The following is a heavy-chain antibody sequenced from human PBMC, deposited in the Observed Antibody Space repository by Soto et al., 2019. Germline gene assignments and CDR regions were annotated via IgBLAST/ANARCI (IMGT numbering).Heavy chain of an antibody. V-gene: IGHV1-69*01. CDR3: ARDADIVATSWAGDY. Sequence: QVQLVQSGAEVKKPGSSMKVSCKASGGTFSSYAISWVRQAPGQGLEWMGGIIPIFGTANYAQKFQGRVTITADESTSTAYMELSSLRSEDTAVYYCARDADIVATSWAGDYWGQGTLVTVSS. J-gene: IGHJ4*02. CDR2: IIPIFGTA. CDR1: GGTFSSYA. D-gene: IGHD5-12*01.